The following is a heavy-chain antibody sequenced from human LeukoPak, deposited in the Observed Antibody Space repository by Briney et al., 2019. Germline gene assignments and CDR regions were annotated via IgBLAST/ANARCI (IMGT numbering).Heavy chain of an antibody. CDR2: INPSGGST. CDR3: ARGDITMMGPTNYYFDY. Sequence: ASVKVSCKASGYTFTSYYMHWVRQAPGQGLEWMGIINPSGGSTSYAQKFQGRVTMTRDTSTSTVYMELSSLRSEDTAVYYCARGDITMMGPTNYYFDYWGQGTLVTVSS. D-gene: IGHD3-22*01. J-gene: IGHJ4*02. CDR1: GYTFTSYY. V-gene: IGHV1-46*01.